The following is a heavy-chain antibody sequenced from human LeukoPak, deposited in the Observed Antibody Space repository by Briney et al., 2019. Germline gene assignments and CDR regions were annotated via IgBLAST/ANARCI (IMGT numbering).Heavy chain of an antibody. D-gene: IGHD3-22*01. J-gene: IGHJ3*02. CDR1: GGSISSYY. CDR2: IYTSGST. Sequence: SETLSLTCTVSGGSISSYYWSWIRQPPGKGLEWIGRIYTSGSTNYNPSLKSRVTISVDKSKNQFSLKLSSVTAADTAVYYCAKVDSSGYYDAFDIWGQGTMVTVSS. CDR3: AKVDSSGYYDAFDI. V-gene: IGHV4-4*07.